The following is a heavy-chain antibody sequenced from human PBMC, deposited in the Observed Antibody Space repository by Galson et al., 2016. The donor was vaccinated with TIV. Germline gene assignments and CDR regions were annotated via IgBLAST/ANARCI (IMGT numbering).Heavy chain of an antibody. V-gene: IGHV1-2*02. CDR2: INPKSGDT. CDR1: GYTFTDYY. CDR3: ARERHMDY. Sequence: SVKVSCKASGYTFTDYYIHWVRQAPGQGLEWMGWINPKSGDTKYAQKFEGRVTMTRDTPISTVFMELSSLIYDDTAVFYCARERHMDYWGQGTLVTVSS. J-gene: IGHJ4*02.